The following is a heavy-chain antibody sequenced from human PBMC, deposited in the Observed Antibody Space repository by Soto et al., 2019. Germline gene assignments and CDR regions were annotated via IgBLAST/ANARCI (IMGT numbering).Heavy chain of an antibody. D-gene: IGHD6-13*01. V-gene: IGHV3-15*07. Sequence: GGSLRLSCAASGFTFSNAWMNWVRQAPGKGLEWVGRIKSKTDGGTTDYAAPVKGRFTISRDDSKNTLYLQMNSLKTEDTAVYYCTTDLGSSGNYYYYGMDVWGQGTTVTVSS. CDR3: TTDLGSSGNYYYYGMDV. CDR1: GFTFSNAW. J-gene: IGHJ6*02. CDR2: IKSKTDGGTT.